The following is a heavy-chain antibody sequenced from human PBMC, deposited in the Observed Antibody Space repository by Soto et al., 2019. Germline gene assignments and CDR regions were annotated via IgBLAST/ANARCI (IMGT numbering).Heavy chain of an antibody. D-gene: IGHD3-3*01. Sequence: PEGSLRLSCAASGFTFSSYAMHWVRQAPGKGLEWVAVISYDGSNKYYADSVKGRFTISRDNSKNTLYLQMNSLRAEDTAVYYCARDDFWSGYNLPGMDVWGQGTTVTVSS. J-gene: IGHJ6*02. V-gene: IGHV3-30-3*01. CDR2: ISYDGSNK. CDR3: ARDDFWSGYNLPGMDV. CDR1: GFTFSSYA.